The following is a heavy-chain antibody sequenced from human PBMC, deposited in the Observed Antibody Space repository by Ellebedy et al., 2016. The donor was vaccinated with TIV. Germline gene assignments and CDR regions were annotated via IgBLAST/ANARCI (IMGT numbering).Heavy chain of an antibody. CDR1: GFTFRSHG. Sequence: GGSLRLXCVASGFTFRSHGICWVRQAPGKGLEWVAVISSDGSNKYYADSVKGRFTISRDNSKNTLYLQMNSLRTDDMAVYYCARGGSSGSSDYWGQGTLVTVSS. D-gene: IGHD3-10*01. CDR3: ARGGSSGSSDY. V-gene: IGHV3-30*03. CDR2: ISSDGSNK. J-gene: IGHJ4*02.